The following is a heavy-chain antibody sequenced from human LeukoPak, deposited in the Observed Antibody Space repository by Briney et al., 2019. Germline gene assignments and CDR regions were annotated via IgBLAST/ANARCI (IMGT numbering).Heavy chain of an antibody. CDR2: FDPGDGET. V-gene: IGHV1-24*01. Sequence: GASVKVSCKVSGYTLTELSMHWVRQAPGKGLEWMGGFDPGDGETIYAQKFQGRVTMTEDTSTDTAYMELSSLRSDDTAVYYCARVRYRLAETYIDYWGQGTLVTVSS. J-gene: IGHJ4*02. D-gene: IGHD3-16*01. CDR3: ARVRYRLAETYIDY. CDR1: GYTLTELS.